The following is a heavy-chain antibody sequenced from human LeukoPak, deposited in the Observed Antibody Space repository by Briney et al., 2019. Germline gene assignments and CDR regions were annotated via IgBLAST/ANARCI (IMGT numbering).Heavy chain of an antibody. Sequence: ASVKVSCKASGGTFSSCAISWVRQAPGQGLEWMGRINPNSGGTNYAQKFQGRVTMTRDTSISTAYMELSRLRSDDTAVYYCAADRSIDYWGQGTLVTVSS. J-gene: IGHJ4*02. D-gene: IGHD3-22*01. CDR3: AADRSIDY. CDR1: GGTFSSCA. V-gene: IGHV1-2*06. CDR2: INPNSGGT.